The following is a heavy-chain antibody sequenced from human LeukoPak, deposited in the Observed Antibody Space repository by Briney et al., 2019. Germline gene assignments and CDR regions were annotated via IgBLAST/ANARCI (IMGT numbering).Heavy chain of an antibody. V-gene: IGHV4-39*07. D-gene: IGHD2-8*02. CDR1: GGSISSSSYY. CDR3: ARNCTADNDVSRSRDKWFDP. J-gene: IGHJ5*02. CDR2: IYYSGST. Sequence: SETLSLTCTVSGGSISSSSYYWGWIRQPPGKGLEWIGSIYYSGSTHYNPSLKSRVTISMDTSKNQFSLKLKSVTAADTALYYCARNCTADNDVSRSRDKWFDPWGHGTLVTVSS.